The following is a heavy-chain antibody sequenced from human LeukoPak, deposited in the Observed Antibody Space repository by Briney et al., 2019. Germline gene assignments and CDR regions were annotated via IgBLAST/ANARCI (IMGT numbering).Heavy chain of an antibody. V-gene: IGHV4-34*01. CDR3: ARFPGSVFDY. CDR1: GGSFSGYY. Sequence: SETLSLTCAVYGGSFSGYYWSWIRQPPGKGLEWIGEINHSGSTNYNPSLKSRVTISVDTSKNQFSLKLSSVTAADTAVYYYARFPGSVFDYWGQGTLVTVSS. CDR2: INHSGST. D-gene: IGHD6-19*01. J-gene: IGHJ4*02.